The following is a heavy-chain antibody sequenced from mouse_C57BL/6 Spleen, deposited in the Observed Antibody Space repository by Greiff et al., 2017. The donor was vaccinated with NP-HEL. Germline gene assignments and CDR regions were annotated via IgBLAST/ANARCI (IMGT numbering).Heavy chain of an antibody. CDR3: ARNGGLCDGYYEGAMDY. CDR1: GFSLTSYG. V-gene: IGHV2-2*01. Sequence: QVQLQQSGPGLVQPSQSLSITCTVSGFSLTSYGVHWVRQSPGKGLEWLGVIWSGGSTDNNAAFISRLSISKDNSKSQVFFKMNSLQADYTAIYYCARNGGLCDGYYEGAMDYWGQGTSVTVSS. D-gene: IGHD2-3*01. J-gene: IGHJ4*01. CDR2: IWSGGST.